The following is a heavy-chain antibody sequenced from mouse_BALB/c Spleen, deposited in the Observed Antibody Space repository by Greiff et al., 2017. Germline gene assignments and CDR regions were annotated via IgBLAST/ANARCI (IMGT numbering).Heavy chain of an antibody. CDR2: ISSGSSTI. Sequence: EVHLVESGGGLVQPGGSRKLSCAASGFTFSSFGMHWVRQAPEKGLEWVAYISSGSSTIYYADTVKGRFTISRDNPKNTLFLQMTSLRSEDTAMYYCARGGTLGYYYAMDDWGEGTSVTVSS. CDR3: ARGGTLGYYYAMDD. D-gene: IGHD3-2*02. V-gene: IGHV5-17*02. J-gene: IGHJ4*01. CDR1: GFTFSSFG.